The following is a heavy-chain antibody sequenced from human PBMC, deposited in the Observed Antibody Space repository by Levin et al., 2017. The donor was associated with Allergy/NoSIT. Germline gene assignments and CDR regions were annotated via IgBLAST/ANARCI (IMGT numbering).Heavy chain of an antibody. CDR2: IRNKAHGGIT. D-gene: IGHD3-16*02. Sequence: QRGESLKISCTGSGFTFGDYAMSWVRQAPGKGLEWVGFIRNKAHGGITEYAASVKGRLTISRDESKSIAYLQMNSLKTEDTAVYFCARGGPPNYDYNWGSYRDGYFDYWGQGTLVTVSS. J-gene: IGHJ4*02. CDR1: GFTFGDYA. V-gene: IGHV3-49*04. CDR3: ARGGPPNYDYNWGSYRDGYFDY.